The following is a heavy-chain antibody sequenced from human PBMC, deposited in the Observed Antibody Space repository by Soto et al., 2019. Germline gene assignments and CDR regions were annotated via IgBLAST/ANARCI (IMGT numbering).Heavy chain of an antibody. V-gene: IGHV1-2*04. Sequence: QVQLVQSGAEVEKPGASVKVSCKTSGYTFTDHYIHWVRQAPGQGLEWIGWINSNSGGTNYAQKFRGWVTMTRDTSMRTAYMEVTRLRSDDTAVYYCARGVGTSWFDPWGQGSLVTVSS. CDR2: INSNSGGT. D-gene: IGHD2-2*01. CDR1: GYTFTDHY. J-gene: IGHJ5*02. CDR3: ARGVGTSWFDP.